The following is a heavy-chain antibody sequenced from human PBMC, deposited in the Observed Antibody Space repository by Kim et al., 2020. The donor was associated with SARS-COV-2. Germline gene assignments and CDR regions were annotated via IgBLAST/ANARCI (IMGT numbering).Heavy chain of an antibody. J-gene: IGHJ5*02. V-gene: IGHV4-34*01. CDR3: AKVGTRAFDH. Sequence: SETLSLTCAVYGGSFSGYFWSWIRQPPTKGLEWIGEINHSGNTKYNPSLKSRVNISVDTSKNQFSLNLSSLTAADTAVYYCAKVGTRAFDHWGQGTLITVSS. CDR1: GGSFSGYF. CDR2: INHSGNT. D-gene: IGHD7-27*01.